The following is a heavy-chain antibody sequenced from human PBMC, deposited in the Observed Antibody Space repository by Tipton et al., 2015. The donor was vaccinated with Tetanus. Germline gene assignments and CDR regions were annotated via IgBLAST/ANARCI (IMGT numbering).Heavy chain of an antibody. Sequence: SLRLSCVASGFTFSSYAFTWVRQTPGKGLEGVAIMSYDGTNEYYAKSVKGRFTISRDNSKNTVYLQMNSLRPEDTAVYYCARSGFYGSGLKYYYGMDVWGQGTTVTVSS. CDR1: GFTFSSYA. CDR2: MSYDGTNE. V-gene: IGHV3-30-3*01. CDR3: ARSGFYGSGLKYYYGMDV. J-gene: IGHJ6*02. D-gene: IGHD3-10*01.